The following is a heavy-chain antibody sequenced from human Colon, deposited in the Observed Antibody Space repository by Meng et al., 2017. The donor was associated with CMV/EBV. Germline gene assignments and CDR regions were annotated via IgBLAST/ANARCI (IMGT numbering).Heavy chain of an antibody. Sequence: GESLKISCAASGFTFSSYAMSWVRQAPGKGLEWVSAISGSGGSTYYADSVKGRFTISRDNSKNTLYLQMNSLRAEDTAVHYCARSLHHYYYYGMDVWGQGTTVTVSS. CDR2: ISGSGGST. V-gene: IGHV3-23*01. CDR3: ARSLHHYYYYGMDV. D-gene: IGHD4-17*01. CDR1: GFTFSSYA. J-gene: IGHJ6*02.